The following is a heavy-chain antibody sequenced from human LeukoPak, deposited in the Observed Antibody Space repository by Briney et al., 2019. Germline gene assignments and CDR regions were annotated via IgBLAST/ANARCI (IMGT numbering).Heavy chain of an antibody. J-gene: IGHJ4*02. Sequence: GGSLRLSCAASGFTFSDYAMNWVRQAPGKGLEWVSTVSGTGGYTYYADSVKGRFTISRDDSKNTLYLQMNSLRAEDTAAYYCAKKLGTTGYSFAFDYWGQGTLVTVSS. V-gene: IGHV3-23*01. D-gene: IGHD5-12*01. CDR2: VSGTGGYT. CDR1: GFTFSDYA. CDR3: AKKLGTTGYSFAFDY.